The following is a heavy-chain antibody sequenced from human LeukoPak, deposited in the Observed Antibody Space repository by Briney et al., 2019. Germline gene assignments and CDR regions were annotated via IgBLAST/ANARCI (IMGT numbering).Heavy chain of an antibody. V-gene: IGHV5-51*01. CDR3: ARARIAVAGDFDY. Sequence: PGESLKISCKGSGYSFTSYWIGWVRQMPGKGLEWMGIIYPGDSDTRYSPSLQGQVTISADKSISTAYLQWSSLKASDTAMYYCARARIAVAGDFDYWGQGTLVTVSS. J-gene: IGHJ4*02. CDR1: GYSFTSYW. CDR2: IYPGDSDT. D-gene: IGHD6-19*01.